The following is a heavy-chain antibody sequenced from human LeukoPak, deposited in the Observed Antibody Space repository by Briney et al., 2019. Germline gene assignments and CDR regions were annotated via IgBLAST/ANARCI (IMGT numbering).Heavy chain of an antibody. CDR1: GGTFSSYA. V-gene: IGHV1-69*13. Sequence: ASVKVSCKASGGTFSSYAISWVRQAPGQGLEWMGGIIPIFGTANYAQKFQGRVTITADESTSTAYMELSSLRSEDTAVYYCARYPYCSSTSCYDPHYYYYYGMDVWGQGTTVTVSS. J-gene: IGHJ6*02. D-gene: IGHD2-2*01. CDR3: ARYPYCSSTSCYDPHYYYYYGMDV. CDR2: IIPIFGTA.